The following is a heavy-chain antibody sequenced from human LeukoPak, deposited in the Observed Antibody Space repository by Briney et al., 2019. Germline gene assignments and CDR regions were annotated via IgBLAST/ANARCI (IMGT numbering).Heavy chain of an antibody. J-gene: IGHJ3*02. CDR3: ERGLGITVAADCFDI. V-gene: IGHV4-59*01. Sequence: TSETLSLTCTVSGCTISSYCWRWIRQPPGMGLEWIGYIHYSGSTNYDPSLKSRVTISLDTSKNQFSLKLNSVTAADTAVYYCERGLGITVAADCFDIWGQGTMVTVSS. CDR1: GCTISSYC. D-gene: IGHD6-19*01. CDR2: IHYSGST.